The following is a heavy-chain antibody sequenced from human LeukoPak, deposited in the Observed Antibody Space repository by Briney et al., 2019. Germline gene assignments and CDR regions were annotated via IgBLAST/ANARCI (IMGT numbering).Heavy chain of an antibody. CDR3: ARGTITIFGVAHSNMGV. D-gene: IGHD3-3*01. CDR1: GFTFSSYA. J-gene: IGHJ6*03. Sequence: PGGSLRLSCAASGFTFSSYAMHWVRQAPGKGLEWVAVISYDGSNKYYADSVKGRFTISRDNSKNTLYLQMNSLRAEDTAVYYCARGTITIFGVAHSNMGVWGKGTTVTVSS. V-gene: IGHV3-30*01. CDR2: ISYDGSNK.